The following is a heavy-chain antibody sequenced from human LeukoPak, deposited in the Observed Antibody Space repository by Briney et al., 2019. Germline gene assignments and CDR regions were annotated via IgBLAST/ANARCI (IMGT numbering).Heavy chain of an antibody. Sequence: GASVKVSCKASGGTFSSYAISWVRQAPGQGLEWMGRIIPILGIANYAQKFQGRVTITADKSTSTAYMELSSLRSEDTAVYYCARAGRGYCSGGSCPSPEYFQHRGQGTLVTVSS. J-gene: IGHJ1*01. D-gene: IGHD2-15*01. CDR2: IIPILGIA. CDR3: ARAGRGYCSGGSCPSPEYFQH. CDR1: GGTFSSYA. V-gene: IGHV1-69*04.